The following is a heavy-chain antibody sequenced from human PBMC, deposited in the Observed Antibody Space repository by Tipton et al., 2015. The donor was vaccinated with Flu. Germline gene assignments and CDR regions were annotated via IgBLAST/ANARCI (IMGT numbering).Heavy chain of an antibody. V-gene: IGHV4-59*01. CDR2: IYYSGST. CDR3: ARGENDGAASSWFDP. J-gene: IGHJ5*02. Sequence: LRLSCTVSGGSISSYYWSWIRQPPGKGLEWIGYIYYSGSTNYDPSLKSRVTITVDTYNNQFSLKLSSVTAADTAVYYCARGENDGAASSWFDPWGQGTLVTVSS. D-gene: IGHD6-13*01. CDR1: GGSISSYY.